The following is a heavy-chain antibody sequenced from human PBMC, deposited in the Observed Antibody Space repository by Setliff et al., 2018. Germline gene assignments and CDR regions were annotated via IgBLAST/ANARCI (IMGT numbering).Heavy chain of an antibody. D-gene: IGHD3-3*01. CDR3: ARAWYYNFWSGSQIEY. J-gene: IGHJ4*02. V-gene: IGHV7-4-1*02. CDR2: INTNTGNP. Sequence: ASVKVSCKASGYTFTSYAMNWVRQAPGQGLEWLGWINTNTGNPMYAQGFTGRFVFSLDTSVSTAYLQISSLKAEDTAVYYCARAWYYNFWSGSQIEYWGQGTLVTVSS. CDR1: GYTFTSYA.